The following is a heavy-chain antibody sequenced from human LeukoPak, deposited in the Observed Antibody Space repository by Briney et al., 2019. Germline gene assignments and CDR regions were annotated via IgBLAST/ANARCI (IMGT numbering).Heavy chain of an antibody. CDR2: ISSSGSTI. Sequence: GGSLRLSCAASGFTFSDYYMSWIRQAPGKGLEWVSYISSSGSTIYYADSVKGRFTISRDNVKNSLYLQMNSLRAEDTAVYYCARFAIAARGYSYYYMDVWGKGTTVTDSS. CDR1: GFTFSDYY. D-gene: IGHD6-6*01. J-gene: IGHJ6*03. V-gene: IGHV3-11*01. CDR3: ARFAIAARGYSYYYMDV.